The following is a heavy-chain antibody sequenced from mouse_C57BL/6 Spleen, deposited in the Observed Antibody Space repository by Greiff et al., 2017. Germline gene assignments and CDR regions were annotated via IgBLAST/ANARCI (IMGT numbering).Heavy chain of an antibody. J-gene: IGHJ1*03. Sequence: EVMLVESGGGLVKPGGSLKLSCAASGFTFSSYAMSWVRQTPEKRLEWVATISDGGSYTYYPDNVKGRFTISRDNAKNNLYLQMSHLKSEDTAMYYCARDYDHWYFDVWGTGTTVTVSS. CDR2: ISDGGSYT. CDR3: ARDYDHWYFDV. V-gene: IGHV5-4*01. CDR1: GFTFSSYA. D-gene: IGHD2-3*01.